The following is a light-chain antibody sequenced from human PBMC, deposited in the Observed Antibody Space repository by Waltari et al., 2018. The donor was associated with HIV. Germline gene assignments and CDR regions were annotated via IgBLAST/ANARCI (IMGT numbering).Light chain of an antibody. CDR2: AAS. J-gene: IGKJ4*01. CDR3: QQTYSLPLT. V-gene: IGKV1-39*01. Sequence: DIQMTQSPSSLSASVGDSVTLTCRASQNITTYLSWYQQKPGKAPLLLLYAASTLQSGVASRFSGSGSGTDFTLTISRLQPGDFASYYYQQTYSLPLTFGGGTKVVIK. CDR1: QNITTY.